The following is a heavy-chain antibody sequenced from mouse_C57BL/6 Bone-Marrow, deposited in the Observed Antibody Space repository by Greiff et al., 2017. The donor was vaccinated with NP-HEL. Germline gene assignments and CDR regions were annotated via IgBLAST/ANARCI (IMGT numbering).Heavy chain of an antibody. J-gene: IGHJ2*01. CDR2: ISDGGSYT. Sequence: EVKVVESGGGLVKPGGSLKLSCAASGFTFSSYAMSWVRQTPEKRLEWVATISDGGSYTYYPDNVKGRFTISRDNAKNNLYLQMSHLKSEDTAMYYCARVSTMITYFDYWGQGTTLTVSS. D-gene: IGHD2-4*01. CDR1: GFTFSSYA. V-gene: IGHV5-4*03. CDR3: ARVSTMITYFDY.